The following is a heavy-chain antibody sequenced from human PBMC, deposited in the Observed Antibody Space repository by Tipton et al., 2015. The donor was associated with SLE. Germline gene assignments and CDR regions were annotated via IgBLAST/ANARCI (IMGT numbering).Heavy chain of an antibody. CDR2: YYYSGST. Sequence: TLSLTCIVSGGSISSSSYYWGWIRQPPGKGLEWIGSYYYSGSTYYNPSLKSRVTISVDTSKNQFSLKLSSVTAADTAVYYCARRGVGATYWYFDLWGRGTLVTVSS. V-gene: IGHV4-39*01. J-gene: IGHJ2*01. CDR1: GGSISSSSYY. D-gene: IGHD1-26*01. CDR3: ARRGVGATYWYFDL.